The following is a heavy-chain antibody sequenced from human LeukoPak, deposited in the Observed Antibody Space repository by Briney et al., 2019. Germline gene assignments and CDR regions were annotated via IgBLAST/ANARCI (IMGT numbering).Heavy chain of an antibody. Sequence: SETLSLTCTVSGGSISSSSYYWGWIRQPPGKGLEWIGSIYYSGSTYYNPSLKSRVTISVDTSKNQFSLKLSSVTAADTAVYYCARSPWFGELLDDYWGQGTLVTVSS. V-gene: IGHV4-39*01. J-gene: IGHJ4*02. CDR3: ARSPWFGELLDDY. D-gene: IGHD3-10*01. CDR1: GGSISSSSYY. CDR2: IYYSGST.